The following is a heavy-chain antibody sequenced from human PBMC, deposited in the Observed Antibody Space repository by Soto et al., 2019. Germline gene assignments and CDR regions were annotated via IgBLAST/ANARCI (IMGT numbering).Heavy chain of an antibody. V-gene: IGHV1-8*01. CDR1: GYTFTSYD. D-gene: IGHD3-3*01. CDR3: ARVSAFEDFWSGYYNRLLGDYYMDV. J-gene: IGHJ6*03. CDR2: MNPNSGNT. Sequence: SVEVSWKASGYTFTSYDINWLRQANGQGLEWMGWMNPNSGNTGYEQKFQGRVTMTRNTSISTAYMELSSLRSEDTAVYYCARVSAFEDFWSGYYNRLLGDYYMDVWGKGTTVTVSS.